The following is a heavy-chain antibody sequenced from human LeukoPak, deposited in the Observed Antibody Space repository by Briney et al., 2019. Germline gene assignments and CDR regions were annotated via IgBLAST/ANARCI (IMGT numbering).Heavy chain of an antibody. D-gene: IGHD2-21*02. V-gene: IGHV4-4*08. J-gene: IGHJ4*02. CDR2: IYRSGDT. CDR3: ARTARVFDR. CDR1: DDSINTYY. Sequence: SETLSLTCTVSDDSINTYYWSWIRQPPGKALECIGYIYRSGDTNSNPSLKSRVTMSLDTSNRQFSLQLRSVTAADTAVYFCARTARVFDRWGQGLLVTVSS.